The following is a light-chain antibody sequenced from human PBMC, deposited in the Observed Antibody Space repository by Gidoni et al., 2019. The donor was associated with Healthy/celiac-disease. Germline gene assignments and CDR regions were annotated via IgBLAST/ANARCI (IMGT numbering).Light chain of an antibody. CDR1: QSLVYSDGNTY. Sequence: DVVRTQSPLTLPVTLGQPASITCRSSQSLVYSDGNTYLNWFQQRPGQSPRRLIYKVSTRVSGVPDRFSGSGSGTDFTLKISRVEAEDVVVYYCMQGTHLPLTFGGGTKVEIK. J-gene: IGKJ4*01. V-gene: IGKV2-30*01. CDR3: MQGTHLPLT. CDR2: KVS.